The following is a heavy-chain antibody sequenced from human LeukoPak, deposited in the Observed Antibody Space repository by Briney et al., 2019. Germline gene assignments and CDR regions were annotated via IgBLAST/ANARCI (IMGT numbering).Heavy chain of an antibody. CDR3: ARDRPFGGVLDFDY. J-gene: IGHJ4*02. CDR2: IYNDGSS. Sequence: PGGSLRLSCAASGFTVSRNYMSWVRQAPGKGLEWVSVIYNDGSSYYADSVKSRFTISRDNSKNMLYLQMNSLRAEDTAVYYCARDRPFGGVLDFDYWGQGTLVTVSS. CDR1: GFTVSRNY. V-gene: IGHV3-66*01. D-gene: IGHD3-16*01.